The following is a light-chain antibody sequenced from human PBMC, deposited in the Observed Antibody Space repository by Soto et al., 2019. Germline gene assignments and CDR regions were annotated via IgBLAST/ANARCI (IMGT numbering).Light chain of an antibody. CDR1: NNDVGGYNF. Sequence: QSALTQPASVSGSPGQSITISCTGTNNDVGGYNFVSWYQQHPGKAPKLMLYEVSHRPSGVSNRFSGSKSANTASLTISGLQSDDEADYYCISYTSSNTWIFGGGTQLTV. CDR2: EVS. CDR3: ISYTSSNTWI. V-gene: IGLV2-14*03. J-gene: IGLJ2*01.